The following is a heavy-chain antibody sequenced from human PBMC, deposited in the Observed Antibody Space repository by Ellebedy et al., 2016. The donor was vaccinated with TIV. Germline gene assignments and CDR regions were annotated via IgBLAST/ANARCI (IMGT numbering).Heavy chain of an antibody. CDR3: ERDQGYSSSWLTD. J-gene: IGHJ4*02. Sequence: PGGSLRLSCAASGFTFSSYGMHWVRQAPGKGLEWVAVIWYDESNEYYADSVKGRFSISRDSSKNTVDLQMNSLRVEDTAVYYCERDQGYSSSWLTDWGQGTLVTVSS. CDR1: GFTFSSYG. V-gene: IGHV3-33*01. CDR2: IWYDESNE. D-gene: IGHD6-13*01.